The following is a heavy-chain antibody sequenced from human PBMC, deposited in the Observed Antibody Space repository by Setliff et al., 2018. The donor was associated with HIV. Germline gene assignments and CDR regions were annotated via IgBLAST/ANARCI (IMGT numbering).Heavy chain of an antibody. CDR2: IYHSGST. Sequence: PSETLSLTCAVSGYSISSGYYWGWIRQPPGKGLEWIGSIYHSGSTYYNPSLKSRVTISVDTSKNQFSLKLSSVTAADTAVYYCARVSITYWYSIPRDYYYYMDVWGEGTTVTVSS. J-gene: IGHJ6*03. V-gene: IGHV4-38-2*01. CDR1: GYSISSGYY. D-gene: IGHD2-8*02. CDR3: ARVSITYWYSIPRDYYYYMDV.